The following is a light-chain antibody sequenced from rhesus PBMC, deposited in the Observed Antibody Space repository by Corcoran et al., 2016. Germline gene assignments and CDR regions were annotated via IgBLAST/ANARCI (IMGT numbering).Light chain of an antibody. Sequence: DILMTQIPLSLPVNPGESASISCRSSQSLLDREDGFTYLEWYLQRPGQSPQPLIYEVSNRASGVPDRVRCSGSETDFTLKISRVEAEDVGMYYCMQGVEDPLSFGGGTKVEI. CDR3: MQGVEDPLS. J-gene: IGKJ4*01. CDR1: QSLLDREDGFTY. V-gene: IGKV2S20*01. CDR2: EVS.